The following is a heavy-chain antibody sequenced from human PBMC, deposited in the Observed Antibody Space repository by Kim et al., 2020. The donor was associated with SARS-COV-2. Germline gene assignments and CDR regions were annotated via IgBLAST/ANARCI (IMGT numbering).Heavy chain of an antibody. CDR2: INHSGST. Sequence: SETLSLTCAVYGGSFSGYYWSWIRQPPGKGLEWIGEINHSGSTNYNPSLKSRVTISVDTSKNQFSLKLSSVTAADTAVYYCAPRRVVPAAISAFDIWGQGTMVTVSS. V-gene: IGHV4-34*01. D-gene: IGHD2-2*01. J-gene: IGHJ3*02. CDR1: GGSFSGYY. CDR3: APRRVVPAAISAFDI.